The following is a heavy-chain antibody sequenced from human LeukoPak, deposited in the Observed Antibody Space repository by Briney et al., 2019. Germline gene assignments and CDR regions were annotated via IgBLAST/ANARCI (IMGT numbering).Heavy chain of an antibody. CDR1: GGSISSGGYY. CDR3: ARRASRIYSSGWYDTGDYFDY. J-gene: IGHJ4*02. CDR2: IYYSGST. V-gene: IGHV4-31*03. Sequence: SQTLSLTCTVSGGSISSGGYYWSWIRQHPGKGLEWIGYIYYSGSTNYNPSLKSRVTISVDTSKNQFSLKLSSVTAADTAVYYCARRASRIYSSGWYDTGDYFDYWGQGTLVTVSS. D-gene: IGHD6-19*01.